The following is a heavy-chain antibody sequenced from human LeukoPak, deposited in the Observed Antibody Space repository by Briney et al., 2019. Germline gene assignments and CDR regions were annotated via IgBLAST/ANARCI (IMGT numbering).Heavy chain of an antibody. CDR3: STSRPLQSFDC. V-gene: IGHV3-23*01. CDR1: GITFSSYA. CDR2: ISSTGSTT. J-gene: IGHJ4*02. Sequence: GGSLRLSCAASGITFSSYAMIWVRQAPGKGLEWVSLISSTGSTTYYADSVKGRFTISRDNSENTLYLQMKSLRAEDTAVYYCSTSRPLQSFDCWGQGTLVTVSS. D-gene: IGHD4-11*01.